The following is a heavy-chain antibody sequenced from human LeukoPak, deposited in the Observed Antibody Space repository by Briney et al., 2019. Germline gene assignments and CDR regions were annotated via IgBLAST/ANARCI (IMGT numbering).Heavy chain of an antibody. Sequence: SQTLSLTCTVSGGSISSADYYWSWIRQPPGKGLEWIGYIYYSGSTYYNPSLKSRLTISVDTSKNQFSLKLSSVTAADTAAYYCARDRRGGDSMIRGLDYWGQGTLVTVSS. CDR2: IYYSGST. CDR3: ARDRRGGDSMIRGLDY. J-gene: IGHJ4*02. D-gene: IGHD3-10*01. CDR1: GGSISSADYY. V-gene: IGHV4-30-4*01.